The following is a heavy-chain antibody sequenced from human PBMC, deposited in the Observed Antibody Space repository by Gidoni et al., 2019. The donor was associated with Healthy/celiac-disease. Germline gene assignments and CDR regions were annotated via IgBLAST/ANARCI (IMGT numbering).Heavy chain of an antibody. CDR1: GGSISSGSYY. CDR2: IYTSGST. J-gene: IGHJ4*02. V-gene: IGHV4-61*02. Sequence: QVQLQESGPGLVKPSQTLSLTCTVSGGSISSGSYYWSWIRPPAGKGLEWIGRIYTSGSTNYNPSLKSRVTMSVDTSKNQFSLKLSSVTAADTAVYYCARDTAMVIDYWGQGTLVTVSS. D-gene: IGHD5-18*01. CDR3: ARDTAMVIDY.